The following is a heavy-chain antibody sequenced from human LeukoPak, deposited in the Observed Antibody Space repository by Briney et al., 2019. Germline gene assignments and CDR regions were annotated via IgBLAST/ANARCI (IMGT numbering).Heavy chain of an antibody. D-gene: IGHD1-1*01. CDR2: INAGNGNT. V-gene: IGHV1-3*01. Sequence: ASVKVSCKASGYTFTSYAMHWVRQAPGQRLEWMGWINAGNGNTKYSQKFQGRVTITRDTSASTAYMELSSLRSEDTAVYYCARDRGYRPTKSDAFDIWGQGTMVTVSS. J-gene: IGHJ3*02. CDR1: GYTFTSYA. CDR3: ARDRGYRPTKSDAFDI.